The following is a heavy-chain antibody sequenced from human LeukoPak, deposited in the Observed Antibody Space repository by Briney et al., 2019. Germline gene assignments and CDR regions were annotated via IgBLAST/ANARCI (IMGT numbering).Heavy chain of an antibody. Sequence: PGGSLRLSCAASGFTFSSYWMNWVRQAPGKGLEWVSSISSSSTYIYYGDSVKGRFTISRDNAKNSLYLQMHSLRAEDTAVYYCARDSDYGGSFDIWGQGAMVTVSS. CDR1: GFTFSSYW. J-gene: IGHJ3*02. D-gene: IGHD4-23*01. CDR3: ARDSDYGGSFDI. CDR2: ISSSSTYI. V-gene: IGHV3-21*04.